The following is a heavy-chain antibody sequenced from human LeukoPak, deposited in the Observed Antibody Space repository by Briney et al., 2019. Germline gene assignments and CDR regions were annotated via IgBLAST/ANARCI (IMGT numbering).Heavy chain of an antibody. Sequence: PGGSLRLSCAASGFTFSSYGMHWVRQAPGKGLEWVAVISYDGSNKYYADSVKGRFTISRDNSKNTLYPQMNSLRAEDTAVYYCAKESGDYWGQGTLVTVSS. CDR2: ISYDGSNK. CDR1: GFTFSSYG. V-gene: IGHV3-30*18. D-gene: IGHD1-1*01. CDR3: AKESGDY. J-gene: IGHJ4*02.